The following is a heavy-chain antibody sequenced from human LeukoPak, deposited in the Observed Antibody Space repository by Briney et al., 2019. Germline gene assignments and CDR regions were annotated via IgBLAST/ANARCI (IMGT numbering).Heavy chain of an antibody. D-gene: IGHD4-23*01. CDR3: AKPAGVTYRNFDY. V-gene: IGHV3-30*18. J-gene: IGHJ4*02. Sequence: GGSLRLSCAGSGFTFSSYGMHWVRQAPGKGLEWVAVISYDGSNKYYADSVKGRFTISRDNSKNTLYLKMNSLRAEDTAVYYCAKPAGVTYRNFDYWGQGTLVTVSS. CDR1: GFTFSSYG. CDR2: ISYDGSNK.